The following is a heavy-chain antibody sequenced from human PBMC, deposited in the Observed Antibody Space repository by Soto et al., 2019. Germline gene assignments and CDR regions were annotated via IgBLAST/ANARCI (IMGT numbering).Heavy chain of an antibody. CDR2: ISYDGSNK. CDR1: PLTCTSYA. Sequence: GVSRRLSWSASPLTCTSYAMHSVRQAPGKGLEWVAVISYDGSNKYYAASVKGRFTISRDNSKNTLYLQMNSLRAEDKAVYYCAKLIVDTMWNYYYGMDVWGQGTTVTVS. CDR3: AKLIVDTMWNYYYGMDV. D-gene: IGHD5-12*01. V-gene: IGHV3-30-3*02. J-gene: IGHJ6*02.